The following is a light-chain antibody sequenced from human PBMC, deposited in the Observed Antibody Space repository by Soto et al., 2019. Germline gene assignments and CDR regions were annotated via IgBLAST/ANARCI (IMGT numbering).Light chain of an antibody. CDR2: GAS. V-gene: IGKV3-15*01. CDR1: QSVSSN. J-gene: IGKJ1*01. Sequence: IVLTQSPVTLSLSPGEGATLSCRASQSVSSNFAWYQQKPGQAPRLLIYGASTRATGIPARFSGSGSGTEFTLTISSLQSEDFAVYYCQQYNNWPPWTFGQGTKVDIK. CDR3: QQYNNWPPWT.